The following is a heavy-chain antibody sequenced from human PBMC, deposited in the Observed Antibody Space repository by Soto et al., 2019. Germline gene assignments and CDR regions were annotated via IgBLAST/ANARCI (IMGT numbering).Heavy chain of an antibody. CDR2: ISDDGSIK. CDR1: GFSCTTYA. D-gene: IGHD5-18*01. Sequence: GALRVSGAASGFSCTTYAMHWVRQAPGKGLEWVAVISDDGSIKYYADSVKGRFTISRDNSKNTFYLQMNSLRGDDTALYYCARAIETAMDPCDYWGQGALVTVSS. CDR3: ARAIETAMDPCDY. J-gene: IGHJ4*02. V-gene: IGHV3-30-3*01.